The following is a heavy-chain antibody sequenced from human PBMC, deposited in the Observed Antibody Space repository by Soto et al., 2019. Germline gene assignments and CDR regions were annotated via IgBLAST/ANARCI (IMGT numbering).Heavy chain of an antibody. J-gene: IGHJ4*02. V-gene: IGHV3-21*06. CDR2: ISSTTNYI. CDR3: ARESEDLTSSFDY. CDR1: GFTFTRYS. Sequence: PGGSLRLSCAASGFTFTRYSMNWVRQAPGKGLEWVSSISSTTNYIYYGDSMKGRFTISRNNAKNSLYLEMNILRADDTAVYFCARESEDLTSSFDYWGQGTMVTVSS.